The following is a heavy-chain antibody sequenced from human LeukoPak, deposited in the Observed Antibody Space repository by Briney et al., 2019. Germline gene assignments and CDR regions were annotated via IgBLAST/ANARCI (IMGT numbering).Heavy chain of an antibody. CDR3: ARDRRGYVSWEFDY. V-gene: IGHV4-61*08. D-gene: IGHD5-12*01. Sequence: ETLSLTCTVSGGSISSGGYYWSWIRQHPGKGLEWIGYIYYSGSTNYNPSLKSRVTISVDTSKNQFSLKLSSVTAADTAVYYCARDRRGYVSWEFDYWGQGTLVTVSS. CDR2: IYYSGST. CDR1: GGSISSGGYY. J-gene: IGHJ4*02.